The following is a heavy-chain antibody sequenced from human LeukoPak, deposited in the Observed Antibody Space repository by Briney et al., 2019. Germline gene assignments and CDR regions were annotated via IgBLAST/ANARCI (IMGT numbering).Heavy chain of an antibody. D-gene: IGHD3-10*01. CDR1: GGSISSRNW. V-gene: IGHV4-4*02. J-gene: IGHJ4*02. CDR2: ISHSGST. Sequence: SETLSLTCAVSGGSISSRNWWTWVRQPPGKGLEWIGEISHSGSTNYNPSLESRVTVSVDNSKNQFSLKLSSVTAADTAVYYCARTLLRGGIDYWGQGTLVTVSP. CDR3: ARTLLRGGIDY.